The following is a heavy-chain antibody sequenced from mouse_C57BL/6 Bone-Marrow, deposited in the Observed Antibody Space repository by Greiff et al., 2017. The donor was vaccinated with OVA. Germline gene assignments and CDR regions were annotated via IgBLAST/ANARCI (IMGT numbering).Heavy chain of an antibody. J-gene: IGHJ2*01. V-gene: IGHV2-2*01. Sequence: VKLVESGPGLVQPSQSLSITCTVSGFSLTSYGVHWVRQSPGKGLEWLGVIWSGGSTDYNAAFISRLSISKDNSKSQVFFKMNSLQADDTAIYYCARKGLSGLYFDYWGQGTTLTVSS. D-gene: IGHD6-1*01. CDR1: GFSLTSYG. CDR2: IWSGGST. CDR3: ARKGLSGLYFDY.